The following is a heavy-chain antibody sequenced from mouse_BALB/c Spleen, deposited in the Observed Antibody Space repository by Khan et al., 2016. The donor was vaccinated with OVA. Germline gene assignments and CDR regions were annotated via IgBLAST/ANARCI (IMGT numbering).Heavy chain of an antibody. V-gene: IGHV9-2-1*01. CDR1: GYTFTDYS. Sequence: QIQLVQSGPELKKPGETVKISCKASGYTFTDYSMHWVKQAPGKGLKWMGWINTETGEPTYADDFKGRFAFSLETSARTAYLQINNLKNEDTATYFCARSGSYDVFAYWGQGTTLTVSS. CDR2: INTETGEP. J-gene: IGHJ2*01. D-gene: IGHD2-12*01. CDR3: ARSGSYDVFAY.